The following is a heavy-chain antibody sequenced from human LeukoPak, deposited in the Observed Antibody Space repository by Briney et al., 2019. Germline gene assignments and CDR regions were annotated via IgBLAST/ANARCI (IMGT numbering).Heavy chain of an antibody. CDR1: GGSFSGYY. J-gene: IGHJ4*02. D-gene: IGHD6-13*01. Sequence: SETLSLTCAVYGGSFSGYYWSWIRQPPGKGLEWIGEINHSGSTNYNPSLKSRVTISVDTSKNQFSLKLSSVTAADTAVYYCARDDRYRLNSIAAAGTFDYWGQGTLVTVSS. CDR3: ARDDRYRLNSIAAAGTFDY. CDR2: INHSGST. V-gene: IGHV4-34*01.